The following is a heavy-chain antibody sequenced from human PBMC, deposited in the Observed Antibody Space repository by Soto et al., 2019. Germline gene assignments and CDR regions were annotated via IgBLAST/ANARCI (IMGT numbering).Heavy chain of an antibody. CDR1: GFTFSRYW. D-gene: IGHD5-18*01. J-gene: IGHJ4*02. CDR3: ARGGADAAMAHDY. V-gene: IGHV3-74*01. CDR2: INPDGSTT. Sequence: PGGSLRLSCAASGFTFSRYWMHWVRQAPGKGLVWVSRINPDGSTTNYADSVKGRFTISRDSAKNTLHLQVNSARVEDTAVYYCARGGADAAMAHDYWGQGTLVTVS.